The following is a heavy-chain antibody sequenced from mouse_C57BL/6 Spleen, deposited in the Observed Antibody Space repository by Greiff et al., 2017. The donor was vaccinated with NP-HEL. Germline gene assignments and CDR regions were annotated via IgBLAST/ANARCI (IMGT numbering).Heavy chain of an antibody. CDR3: ARQDSNYAMDY. CDR1: GFTFSSYG. V-gene: IGHV5-6*01. J-gene: IGHJ4*01. CDR2: ISSGGSYT. Sequence: EVQLVESGGDLVKPGGSLKLSCAASGFTFSSYGMSWVRQTPDKRLEWVATISSGGSYTYYPDSVKGRFTIYRDNAKNTLYLQMSSLKSEDTAMYYCARQDSNYAMDYWGQGTSVTVSS. D-gene: IGHD2-5*01.